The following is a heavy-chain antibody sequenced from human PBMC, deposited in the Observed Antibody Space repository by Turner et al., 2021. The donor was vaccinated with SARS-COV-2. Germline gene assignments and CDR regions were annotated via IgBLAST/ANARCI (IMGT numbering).Heavy chain of an antibody. Sequence: QMQLVESGGGVVQPGRSLRRSCAATGFSFRSYGMHWVRQATGKGLEWVAVMSYDGRQTSYADSVKGRFTISRDNSKKTLYLQMNVLRTDDTALYYCAKDLGSDWYFDLWGRGSLVIVSS. J-gene: IGHJ2*01. V-gene: IGHV3-30*18. D-gene: IGHD3-10*01. CDR1: GFSFRSYG. CDR2: MSYDGRQT. CDR3: AKDLGSDWYFDL.